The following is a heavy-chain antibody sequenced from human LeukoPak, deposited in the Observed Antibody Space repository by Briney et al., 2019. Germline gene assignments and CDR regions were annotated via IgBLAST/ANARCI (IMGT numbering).Heavy chain of an antibody. CDR2: INPISGVT. CDR3: ARKVVYNYGYYDY. V-gene: IGHV1-2*02. D-gene: IGHD5-18*01. CDR1: GYTFTGYY. Sequence: ASVKVSCKASGYTFTGYYMHWVRQAPGQGLEWMGWINPISGVTKYAQKFQGRVTMTRDTSISTAYMELSGLRSDETAMYYCARKVVYNYGYYDYWGQGTLVTVSS. J-gene: IGHJ4*02.